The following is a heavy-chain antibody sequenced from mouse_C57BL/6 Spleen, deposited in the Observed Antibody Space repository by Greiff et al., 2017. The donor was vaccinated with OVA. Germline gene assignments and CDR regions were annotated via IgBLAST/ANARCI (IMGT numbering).Heavy chain of an antibody. J-gene: IGHJ2*01. V-gene: IGHV1-80*01. Sequence: QVQLKESGAELARPGASVKLSCKASGYAFSSYWMNWVKQRPGKGLEWIGQIYPGDGDTNYNGKFKGKATLTADKSSSTAYMQLSSLTSEDSAVYFCARWVTTVVAPYFDYWGQGTTLTVSS. CDR3: ARWVTTVVAPYFDY. D-gene: IGHD1-1*01. CDR1: GYAFSSYW. CDR2: IYPGDGDT.